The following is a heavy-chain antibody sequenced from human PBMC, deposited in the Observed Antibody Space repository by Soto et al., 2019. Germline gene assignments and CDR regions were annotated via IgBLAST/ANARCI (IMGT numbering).Heavy chain of an antibody. J-gene: IGHJ5*02. CDR3: AGVGYSWLDP. V-gene: IGHV3-48*01. CDR2: ISTSTTTI. D-gene: IGHD1-1*01. Sequence: GGSLRLSCAASGFTFVDYSMNWVRQAPGKGLEWISYISTSTTTIYYADSVKGRFTISRDNAKNSLSLQMNSLRAEDTAVYYCAGVGYSWLDPWGQGTLVTVSS. CDR1: GFTFVDYS.